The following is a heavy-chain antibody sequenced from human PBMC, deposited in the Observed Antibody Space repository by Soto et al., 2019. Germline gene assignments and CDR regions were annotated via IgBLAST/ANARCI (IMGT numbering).Heavy chain of an antibody. D-gene: IGHD5-18*01. CDR3: ARGAADTAMVDS. Sequence: SETLSLTCTVSGGSIRSYYWTWIRQPPGKGLEWLGYIFYSGSTFYNPSLKSRVTISIHTSKSQFSLQLTSVTAADTAVYYCARGAADTAMVDSWGQGTLVTVSS. J-gene: IGHJ4*02. CDR1: GGSIRSYY. V-gene: IGHV4-59*01. CDR2: IFYSGST.